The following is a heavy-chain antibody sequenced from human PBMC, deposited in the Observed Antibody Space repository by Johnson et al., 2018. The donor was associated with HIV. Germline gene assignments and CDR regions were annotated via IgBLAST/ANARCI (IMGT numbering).Heavy chain of an antibody. Sequence: VQLVESGGGLVKPGGSLRLSCAASGFTFSNAWMSWVRQAPGKGLEWVSVIYSGGSTYYADSVKGRFTISRDNSKNTLYLQMNSLRAEDTAVYYCAQLLQVKVFDVWGQGTMVTVSS. CDR2: IYSGGST. CDR1: GFTFSNAW. J-gene: IGHJ3*01. D-gene: IGHD1-26*01. CDR3: AQLLQVKVFDV. V-gene: IGHV3-66*01.